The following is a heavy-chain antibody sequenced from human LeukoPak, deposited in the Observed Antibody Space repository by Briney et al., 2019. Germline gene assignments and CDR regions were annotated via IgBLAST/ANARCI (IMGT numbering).Heavy chain of an antibody. D-gene: IGHD3-22*01. CDR1: GFTFTRYW. J-gene: IGHJ4*02. V-gene: IGHV3-7*01. CDR2: INQDESEK. Sequence: GGSLRLSCAASGFTFTRYWMSWVRQAPGKGLEWVASINQDESEKYYVDSVKGRFTISRDNADNSLYLQMNSLRPEDTAVYYCVRTAVEVWGQGTLVTVSS. CDR3: VRTAVEV.